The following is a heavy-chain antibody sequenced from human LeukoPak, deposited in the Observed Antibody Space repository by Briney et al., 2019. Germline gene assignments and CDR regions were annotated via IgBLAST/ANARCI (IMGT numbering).Heavy chain of an antibody. CDR2: FHSSGST. V-gene: IGHV4-39*01. CDR3: ASHHSGASPADAFDI. J-gene: IGHJ3*02. D-gene: IGHD5-12*01. CDR1: GGSISSSGYY. Sequence: PSETLSLTCTVSGGSISSSGYYWDWIRQPPGTGLEWIGNFHSSGSTYYNPSLKSRVTISVGRSKNQFSLKLRSVSAADTAVYYCASHHSGASPADAFDIWGQGTMVTVSS.